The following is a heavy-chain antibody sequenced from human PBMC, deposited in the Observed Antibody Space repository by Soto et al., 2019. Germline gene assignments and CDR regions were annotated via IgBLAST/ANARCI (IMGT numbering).Heavy chain of an antibody. V-gene: IGHV3-23*01. J-gene: IGHJ5*02. CDR3: AKDLHTTIPVANAS. CDR1: GFTFSTYA. D-gene: IGHD6-19*01. Sequence: EVQLLESGGGLVQPGGSLRLSCAASGFTFSTYAMTWVRQAPGKGLECVSGISDNGGRTYYADSVKGRFTISRDNSKNTLFLDMNSLRAEDTAIYYCAKDLHTTIPVANASWGQGTLVSVSS. CDR2: ISDNGGRT.